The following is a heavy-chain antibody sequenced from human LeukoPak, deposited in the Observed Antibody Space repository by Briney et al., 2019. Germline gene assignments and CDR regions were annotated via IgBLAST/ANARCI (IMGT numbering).Heavy chain of an antibody. V-gene: IGHV3-7*04. CDR3: ARTYDSGSFDY. J-gene: IGHJ4*02. Sequence: TGGSLRLSCAASGFTFSSYWMSWVRQAPGEGLEWVANINQDGTESYYADSVKGRFTISRDNAKNSLYLQMDSLRAEDSAVYYCARTYDSGSFDYWGQGTLVTVSS. CDR1: GFTFSSYW. CDR2: INQDGTES. D-gene: IGHD3-10*01.